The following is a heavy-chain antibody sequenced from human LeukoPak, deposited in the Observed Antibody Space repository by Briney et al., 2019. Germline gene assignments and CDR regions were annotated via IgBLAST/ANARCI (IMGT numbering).Heavy chain of an antibody. CDR1: GFTFSSYA. Sequence: GGSLRLSCAASGFTFSSYAMSWVRQAPGEGLEWVSAISGSGGSTYYADSVKGRFTISRDNSKNTLYLQMNSLRAEDTAVYYCAKALPGSTRGYGAFDIWGQGTMVTVSS. V-gene: IGHV3-23*01. J-gene: IGHJ3*02. D-gene: IGHD2-15*01. CDR2: ISGSGGST. CDR3: AKALPGSTRGYGAFDI.